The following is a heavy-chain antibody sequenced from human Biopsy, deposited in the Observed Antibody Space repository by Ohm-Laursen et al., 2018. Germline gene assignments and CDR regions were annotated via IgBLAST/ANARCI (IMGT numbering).Heavy chain of an antibody. CDR3: AKVPDPEMSYCGYYYAMCV. CDR2: ISYDGFNI. V-gene: IGHV3-30*18. CDR1: GFSFCSYG. Sequence: SLRLSCSASGFSFCSYGMHWVRQAPRKGQGWVAAISYDGFNIYYADSVQGRFTISRDKSKNKLYLQMNRLRPEDTAVYYCAKVPDPEMSYCGYYYAMCVLGQGTTVTLPS. J-gene: IGHJ6*02. D-gene: IGHD5-24*01.